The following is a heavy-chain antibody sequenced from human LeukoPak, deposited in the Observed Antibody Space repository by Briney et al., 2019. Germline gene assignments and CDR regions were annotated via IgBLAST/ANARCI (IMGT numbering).Heavy chain of an antibody. Sequence: PSETLSLTCTVSGGSISSSSHSWGWIRQPPGKGLEWTGPIYYTGRTYYNPSLESRLTISVDTSKNQFSLKLTSVTAADTAIYCAQSLGSGKGIGNWFDPWGQGTLVTVSS. D-gene: IGHD2-15*01. CDR1: GGSISSSSHS. V-gene: IGHV4-39*01. J-gene: IGHJ5*02. CDR3: QSLGSGKGIGNWFDP. CDR2: IYYTGRT.